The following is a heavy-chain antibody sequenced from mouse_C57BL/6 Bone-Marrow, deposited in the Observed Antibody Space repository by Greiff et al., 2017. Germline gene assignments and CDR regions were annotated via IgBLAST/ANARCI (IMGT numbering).Heavy chain of an antibody. D-gene: IGHD1-1*01. J-gene: IGHJ2*01. CDR2: IDPENGDT. Sequence: DVKLQESGAELVRPGASVKLSCTASGFNIKDDYMHWVKQRPEQGLEWIGWIDPENGDTEYASKFQGKATITADTSSNTAYLQLSSLTSEDTAVYYCTFITTVPGDYWGQGTTLTVSS. V-gene: IGHV14-4*01. CDR3: TFITTVPGDY. CDR1: GFNIKDDY.